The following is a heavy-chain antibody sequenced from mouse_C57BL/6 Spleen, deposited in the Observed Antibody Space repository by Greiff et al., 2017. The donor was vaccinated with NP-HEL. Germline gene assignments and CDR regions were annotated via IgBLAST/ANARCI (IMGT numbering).Heavy chain of an antibody. Sequence: QVQLQQPGAELVRPGTSVKLSCKASGYTFTSYWMHWVKQRPGQGLEWIGVIDPSDSYTNYNQKFKGKATLTVDTSSSTAYMQLSSLTSEDSAVYYCANGGFTTGLWGQGTTLTVSS. CDR1: GYTFTSYW. CDR3: ANGGFTTGL. V-gene: IGHV1-59*01. CDR2: IDPSDSYT. D-gene: IGHD3-2*02. J-gene: IGHJ2*01.